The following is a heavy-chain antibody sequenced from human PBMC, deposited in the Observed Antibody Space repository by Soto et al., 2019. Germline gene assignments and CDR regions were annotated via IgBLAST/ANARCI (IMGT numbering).Heavy chain of an antibody. D-gene: IGHD3-10*01. J-gene: IGHJ6*02. CDR3: ARDPHLSGNYGMDV. CDR2: IIPIFGTA. V-gene: IGHV1-69*13. CDR1: GGTFSSYA. Sequence: GASVKVSCKASGGTFSSYAISWVRQAPGQGLEWIGGIIPIFGTANYAQKFQGRVTITADESTSSAYMELRSLRSEDTAVYYCARDPHLSGNYGMDVWGQGTTVTVSS.